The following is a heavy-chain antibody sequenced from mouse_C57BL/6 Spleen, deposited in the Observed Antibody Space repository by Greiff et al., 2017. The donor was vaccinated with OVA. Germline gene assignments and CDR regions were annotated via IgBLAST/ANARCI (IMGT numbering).Heavy chain of an antibody. D-gene: IGHD2-4*01. CDR1: GYSITSGYY. CDR2: ISYDGSN. CDR3: ARGDDYDPWFAY. J-gene: IGHJ3*01. Sequence: ESGPGLVKPSQSLSLTCSVTGYSITSGYYWNWIRQFPGNKLEWMGYISYDGSNNYNPSLKNRISITRDTSKNQFFLKLNSVTTEDTATYYCARGDDYDPWFAYWGQGTLVTVSA. V-gene: IGHV3-6*01.